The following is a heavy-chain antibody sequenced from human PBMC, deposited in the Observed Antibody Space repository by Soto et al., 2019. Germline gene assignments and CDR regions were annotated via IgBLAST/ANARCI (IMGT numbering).Heavy chain of an antibody. V-gene: IGHV1-69*13. CDR1: GGTFSSYA. CDR3: ARGRSSMVRGVHFDY. D-gene: IGHD3-10*01. Sequence: AASVKVSCKASGGTFSSYAISWVRQAPGQGLEWMGGIIPIFGTANYAQKFQGRVTITADESTSTAYMELSSLRSEGTAVYYCARGRSSMVRGVHFDYWGQGTLVTVSS. J-gene: IGHJ4*02. CDR2: IIPIFGTA.